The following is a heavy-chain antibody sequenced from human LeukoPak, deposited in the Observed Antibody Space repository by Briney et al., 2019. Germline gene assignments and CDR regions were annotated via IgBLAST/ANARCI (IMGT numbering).Heavy chain of an antibody. CDR3: AKDGGLYGERVY. Sequence: GRSLRLSCAASGFTFSSYGMHWVRQAPGKGLEWVAVISHDGGNKYYADSVKGRFTISRDNSKNTLYLQMNSLRAEDTAVYYCAKDGGLYGERVYWGQGTLVTVSS. CDR2: ISHDGGNK. D-gene: IGHD3-16*01. J-gene: IGHJ4*02. CDR1: GFTFSSYG. V-gene: IGHV3-30*18.